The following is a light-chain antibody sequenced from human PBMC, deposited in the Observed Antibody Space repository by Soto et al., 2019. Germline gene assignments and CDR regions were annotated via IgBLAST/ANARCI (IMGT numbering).Light chain of an antibody. J-gene: IGKJ1*01. CDR1: QSVSSN. V-gene: IGKV3-15*01. Sequence: EIVVTQSPSTLSVSTGERATLSCRASQSVSSNLAWYQQKPGQAPRLLIDGASTRATGIPARFSGSGSGTEFTLTISSLQSEDFAVYCCQQYNNWPRTFGQGTKVDTK. CDR2: GAS. CDR3: QQYNNWPRT.